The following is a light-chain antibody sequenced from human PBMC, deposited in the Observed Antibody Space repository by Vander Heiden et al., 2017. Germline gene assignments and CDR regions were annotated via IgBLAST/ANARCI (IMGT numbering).Light chain of an antibody. J-gene: IGKJ3*01. CDR3: QQYDNHPRWT. Sequence: DIQMTPSPSSLSASVGDRVTITCQASQDISNYLNWYQQKPGKAPKLLIYDASNLETGVPSRFSGSGYGTDFTFTISSLQPEDIASYYCQQYDNHPRWTFGHGTKVDIK. CDR2: DAS. CDR1: QDISNY. V-gene: IGKV1-33*01.